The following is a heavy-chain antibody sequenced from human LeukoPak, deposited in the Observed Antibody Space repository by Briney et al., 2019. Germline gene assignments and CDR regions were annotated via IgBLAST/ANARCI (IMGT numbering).Heavy chain of an antibody. CDR1: GFTFNRYW. J-gene: IGHJ4*02. V-gene: IGHV3-7*05. CDR2: VKQDGSEK. CDR3: ARDRSRSAAPSLSY. Sequence: GSLRLSCAGSGFTFNRYWMSWVRQAPGKGPEWVANVKQDGSEKHYLESLEGRFTISRDNAKNSLYLQMNSLRAQDTAVYYCARDRSRSAAPSLSYWGQGDLVTVSS. D-gene: IGHD6-13*01.